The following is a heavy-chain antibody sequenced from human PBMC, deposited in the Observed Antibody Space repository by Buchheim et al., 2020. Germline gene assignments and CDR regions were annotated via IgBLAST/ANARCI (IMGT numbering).Heavy chain of an antibody. Sequence: QVQLQESGPGLVKPSETLSLTCTVSGGSISSYYWSWIRQPPGKGLEWIGYLYYSGSTNHNPPLQSRLTISVDTSKHQFPLKLSSVTAADTAVYYCARDGYSSGWVDYYYYYGMDVWGQGTT. CDR2: LYYSGST. CDR3: ARDGYSSGWVDYYYYYGMDV. CDR1: GGSISSYY. V-gene: IGHV4-59*01. D-gene: IGHD6-19*01. J-gene: IGHJ6*01.